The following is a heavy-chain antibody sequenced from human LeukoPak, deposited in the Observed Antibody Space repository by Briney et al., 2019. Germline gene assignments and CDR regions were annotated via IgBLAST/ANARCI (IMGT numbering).Heavy chain of an antibody. CDR1: GFTFSSYG. D-gene: IGHD4-11*01. CDR2: IWYDGSNK. CDR3: ARDPTTVLDYYGMDV. J-gene: IGHJ6*02. Sequence: PGGSLRLSCAASGFTFSSYGMHWVRQAPGKGLEWVAVIWYDGSNKYYADSVKGRFTISRDNSKNTLYLQMNSLRAEDAAVYYCARDPTTVLDYYGMDVWGQGTTVAVSS. V-gene: IGHV3-33*01.